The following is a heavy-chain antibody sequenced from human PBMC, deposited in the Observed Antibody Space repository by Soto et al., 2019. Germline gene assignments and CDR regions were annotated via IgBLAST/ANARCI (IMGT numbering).Heavy chain of an antibody. CDR1: GGTFSSYA. CDR2: IIPIFGTA. Sequence: QVQLVQSGAEVKKPRSSVKVSCKASGGTFSSYAISWVRQSPGQGLEWMGGIIPIFGTANYAQKCQGRVTITADESTSTAYMELSSLRSEDTAVYYCARDSRIVGATTPAYNWFDPWGQGTLVTVSS. D-gene: IGHD1-26*01. J-gene: IGHJ5*02. CDR3: ARDSRIVGATTPAYNWFDP. V-gene: IGHV1-69*01.